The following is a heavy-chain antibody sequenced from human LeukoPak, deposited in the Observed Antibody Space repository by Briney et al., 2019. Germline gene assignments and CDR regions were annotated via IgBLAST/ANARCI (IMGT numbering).Heavy chain of an antibody. V-gene: IGHV3-72*01. D-gene: IGHD3/OR15-3a*01. CDR2: TRNKANSYTT. J-gene: IGHJ6*03. CDR1: GFTFSDHY. Sequence: GGSLRLSCAASGFTFSDHYMDWVSQAPGKGLEWVGRTRNKANSYTTEYAASVKGRFTISRDDSKNSLYLQMNSLKTEDTAVYYCARVDRYYYYMDVWGKGTTVTVSS. CDR3: ARVDRYYYYMDV.